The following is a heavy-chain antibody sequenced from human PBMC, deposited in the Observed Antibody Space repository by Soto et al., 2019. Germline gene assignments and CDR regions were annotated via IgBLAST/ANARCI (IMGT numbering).Heavy chain of an antibody. V-gene: IGHV3-23*01. Sequence: GGSLRLSCRASGFSFSSFAMTWVRQAPGKGLEWVSSIGGSGVITYYTDSVKGRFTLSRDNSRNTLFLHMNSLRADDTAVYHCAKDPNGDYVGAFDSWGQGTLVTVSS. CDR1: GFSFSSFA. CDR2: IGGSGVIT. D-gene: IGHD4-17*01. J-gene: IGHJ4*02. CDR3: AKDPNGDYVGAFDS.